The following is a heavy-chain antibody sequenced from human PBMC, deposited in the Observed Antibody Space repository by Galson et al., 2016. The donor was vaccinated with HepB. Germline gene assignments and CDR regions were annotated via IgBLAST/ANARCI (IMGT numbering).Heavy chain of an antibody. CDR3: GRGYARGIDY. CDR2: TYYRSKWYN. CDR1: GDSVSSNSAA. V-gene: IGHV6-1*01. D-gene: IGHD5-12*01. J-gene: IGHJ4*02. Sequence: CAISGDSVSSNSAAWNWIRQSPSRDLKWLGRTYYRSKWYNDYPVSVKSRIIINPDTSKNQFSLQLKSVTPEDTAVYYCGRGYARGIDYWGQGILVTVSS.